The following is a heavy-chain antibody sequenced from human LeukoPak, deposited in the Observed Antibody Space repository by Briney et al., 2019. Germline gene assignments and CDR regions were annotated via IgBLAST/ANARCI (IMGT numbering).Heavy chain of an antibody. Sequence: GGSLRLSCAASGFTFSNYWMHWVRQAPGKGLVWVSRINSDARSTSYADSVKGRFTISRDNAKNTLYLQMNSLRADDTAIYYCARRNTVLKSYGRPFYYYYMDVWGKGTTVTVSS. J-gene: IGHJ6*03. V-gene: IGHV3-74*01. CDR3: ARRNTVLKSYGRPFYYYYMDV. D-gene: IGHD3-16*01. CDR2: INSDARST. CDR1: GFTFSNYW.